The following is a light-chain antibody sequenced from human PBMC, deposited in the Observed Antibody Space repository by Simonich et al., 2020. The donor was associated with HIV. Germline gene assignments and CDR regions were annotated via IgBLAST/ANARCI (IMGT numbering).Light chain of an antibody. CDR3: GADHGSGSNFLVV. J-gene: IGLJ2*01. CDR1: SGYSNYK. CDR2: VGTGGIVG. V-gene: IGLV9-49*03. Sequence: QPVLTQPPSASASLGASVTLTCTLNSGYSNYKVDWYQQRPGKGPRFVMRVGTGGIVGSKWDGIPDRFSVLGSGLNRYLTIKNIQEEDESDYHCGADHGSGSNFLVVFGGGTKLTVL.